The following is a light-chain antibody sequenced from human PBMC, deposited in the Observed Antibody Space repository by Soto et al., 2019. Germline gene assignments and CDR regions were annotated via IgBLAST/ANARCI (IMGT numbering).Light chain of an antibody. CDR2: GAS. J-gene: IGKJ5*01. CDR3: QQYKNWPPIT. Sequence: EIVMTQSPATLSVSPGERATLSCRASHSVSSNLAWYQQQPGQAPRLLIYGASTRATGFPARFSGSGSGTEFTLTISSLQSEDFAVYFCQQYKNWPPITFGQGTRLEI. V-gene: IGKV3-15*01. CDR1: HSVSSN.